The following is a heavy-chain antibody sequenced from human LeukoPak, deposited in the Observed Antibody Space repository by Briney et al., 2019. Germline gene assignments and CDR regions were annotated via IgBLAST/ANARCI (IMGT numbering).Heavy chain of an antibody. V-gene: IGHV3-33*01. CDR3: ARDPGIQLWTDY. Sequence: GGSLRLSCAASGFIFSNYGMHWVRQAPGKGLEWVALIWHDGNNKYYADSVKGRFTISRDSSKSTLFLQMNSLRAEDTAVYYCARDPGIQLWTDYWGQGTLVTVSS. CDR2: IWHDGNNK. J-gene: IGHJ4*02. D-gene: IGHD5-18*01. CDR1: GFIFSNYG.